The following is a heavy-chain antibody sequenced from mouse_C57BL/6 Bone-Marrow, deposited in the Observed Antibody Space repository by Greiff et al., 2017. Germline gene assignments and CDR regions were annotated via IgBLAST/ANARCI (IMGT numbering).Heavy chain of an antibody. CDR2: INPNNGGT. D-gene: IGHD4-1*01. V-gene: IGHV1-26*01. CDR1: GYTFTDYY. CDR3: AREVLNWDNFDY. Sequence: SGPELVKPGASVKISCKASGYTFTDYYMNWVKQSHGKSLEWIGDINPNNGGTSYNQKFKGKATLTVDKSSSTAYMELRSLTSEDSAVYYCAREVLNWDNFDYWGQGTTLTVSS. J-gene: IGHJ2*01.